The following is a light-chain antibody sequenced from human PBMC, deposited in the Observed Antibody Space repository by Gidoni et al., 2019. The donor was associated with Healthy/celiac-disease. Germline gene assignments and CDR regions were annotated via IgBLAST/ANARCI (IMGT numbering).Light chain of an antibody. CDR3: MQALQTPLT. CDR2: LGS. Sequence: DIVMTQSPLCLPVTPGEPASISGRSSQGLLHSSVYNNLDWYLQKPGQSPQLLLYLGSYRASRVPDRFIGSGSGTDFTLNISSVEADDVCVYYCMQALQTPLTFGGGTKVEIK. CDR1: QGLLHSSVYNN. J-gene: IGKJ4*01. V-gene: IGKV2-28*01.